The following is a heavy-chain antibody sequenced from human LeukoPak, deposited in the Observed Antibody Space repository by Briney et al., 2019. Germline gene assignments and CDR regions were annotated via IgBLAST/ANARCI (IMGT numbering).Heavy chain of an antibody. Sequence: GGSLRLSCAASGFTFTDFAMHWVRQAPGRGLEWVAIISYDGSNEYSADSVKGRFTISRDNSRNTLNLQMNSLRADDTAVYYCARDRNRSYFDYWGQGTLVTVSS. J-gene: IGHJ4*02. CDR3: ARDRNRSYFDY. CDR2: ISYDGSNE. V-gene: IGHV3-33*05. CDR1: GFTFTDFA.